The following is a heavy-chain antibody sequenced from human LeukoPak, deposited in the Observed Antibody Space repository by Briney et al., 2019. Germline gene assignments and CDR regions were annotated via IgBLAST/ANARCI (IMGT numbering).Heavy chain of an antibody. V-gene: IGHV3-30*18. Sequence: PGRSLRLSCAASGFTFSSYGMHWVRQAPGKGLEWVAVISYDGSNKYYADSVKGRFTISRDNSKNTLYLQMNSLRAEDTAVYYCAKDSGYCSSTSCYLYYYYYGMDVWGQGTTVTVSS. J-gene: IGHJ6*02. D-gene: IGHD2-2*01. CDR2: ISYDGSNK. CDR3: AKDSGYCSSTSCYLYYYYYGMDV. CDR1: GFTFSSYG.